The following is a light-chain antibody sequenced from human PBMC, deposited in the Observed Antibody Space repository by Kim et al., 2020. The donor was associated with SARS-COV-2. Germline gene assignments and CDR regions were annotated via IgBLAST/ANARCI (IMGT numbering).Light chain of an antibody. CDR3: QQSYSTRPWT. CDR1: QSISSY. J-gene: IGKJ1*01. CDR2: AAS. V-gene: IGKV1-39*01. Sequence: DIQMTQSPSSLSASVGDRVTITCRASQSISSYLNWYQQKPGKAPKLLIYAASSLQSGVPSRFSGSGFGTDFTLTINNLQPEDFATYYCQQSYSTRPWTFGQGTKVDIK.